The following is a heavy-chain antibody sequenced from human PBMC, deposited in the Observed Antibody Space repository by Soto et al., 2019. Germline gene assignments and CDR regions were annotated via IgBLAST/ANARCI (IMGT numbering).Heavy chain of an antibody. CDR3: ASVYCGGDCLTSAYYYYGMDV. J-gene: IGHJ6*02. CDR2: IYYSGST. D-gene: IGHD2-21*02. V-gene: IGHV4-31*03. Sequence: QVQLQESGPGLVKPSQTLSLTCPVSGGSISSGGYYWSRIRQHPGKGLEWIGYIYYSGSTYYNPSLKSRVTISVDTSKNHFSRKLSSVTAADTAVYYCASVYCGGDCLTSAYYYYGMDVWGQGTTVTVSS. CDR1: GGSISSGGYY.